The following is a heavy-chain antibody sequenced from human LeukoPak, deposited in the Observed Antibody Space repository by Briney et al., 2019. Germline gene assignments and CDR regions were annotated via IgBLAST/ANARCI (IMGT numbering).Heavy chain of an antibody. CDR2: IYTSGST. Sequence: SETQSLTCTVSGGSISSGDYYWSWIRQPAGKGLEWIGRIYTSGSTNYNPSLKSRVTISVDTSKNQFSLKLSSVTAADTAVYYCARDRAYSNSPPYYYYYMDVWGKGTTVTVSS. J-gene: IGHJ6*03. V-gene: IGHV4-61*02. CDR3: ARDRAYSNSPPYYYYYMDV. D-gene: IGHD4-11*01. CDR1: GGSISSGDYY.